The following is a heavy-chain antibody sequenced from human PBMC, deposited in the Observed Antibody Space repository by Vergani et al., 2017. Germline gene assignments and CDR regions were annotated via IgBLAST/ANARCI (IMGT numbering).Heavy chain of an antibody. J-gene: IGHJ6*02. CDR2: IGTAGDT. CDR3: ARDGYYCGMDV. CDR1: GFTFSSYD. Sequence: EVQLVESGGGWVQPGGSLRLSCAALGFTFSSYDMPWVRKGTGKGLEWVSAIGTAGDTYYPGSVKGRFTISRENAKNSLYLQMNSLRAVDTAVYYCARDGYYCGMDVWGQGTTVTVSS. V-gene: IGHV3-13*04.